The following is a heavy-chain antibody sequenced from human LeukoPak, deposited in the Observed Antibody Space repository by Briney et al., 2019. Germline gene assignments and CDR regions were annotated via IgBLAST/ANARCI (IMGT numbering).Heavy chain of an antibody. CDR2: ISYDGSNK. V-gene: IGHV3-30*04. Sequence: GGSLRLSCAASGFTFSSYAMHWVRQAPGKGLEWVAVISYDGSNKYYADSVKGRFTISRDNSKNTLYLQMNSLRAEDTVVYYCARDGKRSDYVNFDYWGQGTLVTVSS. CDR3: ARDGKRSDYVNFDY. CDR1: GFTFSSYA. J-gene: IGHJ4*02. D-gene: IGHD3-16*01.